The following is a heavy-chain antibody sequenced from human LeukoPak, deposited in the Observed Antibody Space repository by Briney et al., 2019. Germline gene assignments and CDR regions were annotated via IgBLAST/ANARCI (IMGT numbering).Heavy chain of an antibody. J-gene: IGHJ4*02. CDR1: GYSISSGYY. CDR3: ARQGGMGDGYNPIDY. D-gene: IGHD5-24*01. CDR2: IYHSGST. V-gene: IGHV4-38-2*02. Sequence: PSETLSLTCTVSGYSISSGYYWGWIRQPPGTGLEWIGSIYHSGSTYYNPSLKSRVTISVDTSKNQFSLKLSSVTAADTAVYYCARQGGMGDGYNPIDYWGQGTLVTVSS.